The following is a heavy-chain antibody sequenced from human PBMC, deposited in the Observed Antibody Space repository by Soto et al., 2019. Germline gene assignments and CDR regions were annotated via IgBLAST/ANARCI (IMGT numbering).Heavy chain of an antibody. D-gene: IGHD3-10*01. CDR3: AKAGHVYYYGSASYEGMDV. CDR2: ISYDGSNK. V-gene: IGHV3-30*18. J-gene: IGHJ6*02. CDR1: GFTFSSYG. Sequence: QVQLVESGGGVVQPGRSLRLSCAASGFTFSSYGMHWVRQAPGKGLEWVAVISYDGSNKYYADSVKGRFTISRDNSKNTLSLQMNSLRAEDTSVYYCAKAGHVYYYGSASYEGMDVWGQGTTVTVSS.